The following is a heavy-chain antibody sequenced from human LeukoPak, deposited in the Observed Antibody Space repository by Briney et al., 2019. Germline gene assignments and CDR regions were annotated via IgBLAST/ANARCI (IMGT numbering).Heavy chain of an antibody. V-gene: IGHV3-48*03. D-gene: IGHD3-10*01. CDR1: GFAFSSYE. CDR3: FGESHYYGMDV. Sequence: PGGSLRLSCVASGFAFSSYEMNWVRQAPGKGLEWVSYISTSGSTIYYADSAKGRFTISRDNAKNSLYLQMNSLRAEDTAVYYGFGESHYYGMDVWGKGTTVTVSS. J-gene: IGHJ6*04. CDR2: ISTSGSTI.